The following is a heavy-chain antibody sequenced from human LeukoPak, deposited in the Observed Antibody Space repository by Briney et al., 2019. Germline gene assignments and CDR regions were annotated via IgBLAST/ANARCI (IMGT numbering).Heavy chain of an antibody. CDR3: ARGAGYYYYYGMDV. Sequence: GGSLRLSCAASGLTFSSYGMHWVRQAPGKGLEWVAVISYDGSNKYYADSVKGRFTISRDNSKNTLYLQMNSLRAEDTAVYYCARGAGYYYYYGMDVWGQGTTVTVSS. D-gene: IGHD3-10*01. J-gene: IGHJ6*02. CDR2: ISYDGSNK. V-gene: IGHV3-30*19. CDR1: GLTFSSYG.